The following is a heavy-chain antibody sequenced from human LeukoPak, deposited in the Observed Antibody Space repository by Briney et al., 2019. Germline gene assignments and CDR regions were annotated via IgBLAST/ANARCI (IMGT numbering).Heavy chain of an antibody. Sequence: SQTLSLTCTVSGGSISSGGYYWSRIRQHPGKGLEWIGYIYYSGSTYYNPSLKSRVTISVDTSKNQFSLKLSSVTAADTAVYYCARDSDAGLRDAFDIWGQGTMVTVSS. CDR2: IYYSGST. CDR3: ARDSDAGLRDAFDI. J-gene: IGHJ3*02. D-gene: IGHD4-17*01. CDR1: GGSISSGGYY. V-gene: IGHV4-31*03.